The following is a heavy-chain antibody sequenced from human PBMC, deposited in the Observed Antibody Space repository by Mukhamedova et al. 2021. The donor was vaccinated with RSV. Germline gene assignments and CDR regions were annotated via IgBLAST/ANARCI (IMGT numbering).Heavy chain of an antibody. V-gene: IGHV1-24*01. D-gene: IGHD6-19*01. CDR3: ATIPSIAVAGTYYYYGMDV. CDR2: FDPEDGET. J-gene: IGHJ6*02. Sequence: HWVRQAPGKGLEWMGGFDPEDGETIYAQKFQGRVTMTEDTSTDTAYMELSSLRSEDTAVYYCATIPSIAVAGTYYYYGMDVWGHG.